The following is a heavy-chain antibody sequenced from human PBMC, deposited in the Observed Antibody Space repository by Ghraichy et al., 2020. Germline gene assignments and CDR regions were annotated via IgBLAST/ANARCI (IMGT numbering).Heavy chain of an antibody. CDR3: ARDTPRGVVILPAPGAFDI. V-gene: IGHV3-21*01. Sequence: LSLTCAASGFTFSRSSMNWVRQAPGKGLEWVSSISSSNSFIYYADSVKGRFTISRDNAKNSLYLQMNSLRAEDTAVYYCARDTPRGVVILPAPGAFDIWGQGTKVTVSS. CDR1: GFTFSRSS. CDR2: ISSSNSFI. D-gene: IGHD3-10*01. J-gene: IGHJ3*02.